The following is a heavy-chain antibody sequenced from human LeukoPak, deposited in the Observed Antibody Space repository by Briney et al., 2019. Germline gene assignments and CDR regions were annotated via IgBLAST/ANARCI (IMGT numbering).Heavy chain of an antibody. Sequence: GASVKVSCKASGYTFTGYYMHWVRQAPGQGLEWMGWINPNSGGTNYAQKFQGWVTMTRDTSVSTAYMELSRLRSDDTAVYYCARAPRGIAVAFDYWGQGTLVTVSS. CDR1: GYTFTGYY. V-gene: IGHV1-2*04. D-gene: IGHD6-19*01. CDR3: ARAPRGIAVAFDY. J-gene: IGHJ4*02. CDR2: INPNSGGT.